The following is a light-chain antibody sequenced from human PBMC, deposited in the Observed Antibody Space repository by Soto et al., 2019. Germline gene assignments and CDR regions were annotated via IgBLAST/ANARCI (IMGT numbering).Light chain of an antibody. Sequence: QSVLTQPASVSGSPEQSITISCTGTSSDVGSYNLVSWYQQHPGKAPKLRIYEGSKRPSGVSNRFSGSKSGNTASLTISGLQAEDEADYYCCSYAGSSTFVVFGGGTQLTVL. CDR1: SSDVGSYNL. J-gene: IGLJ2*01. CDR3: CSYAGSSTFVV. CDR2: EGS. V-gene: IGLV2-23*03.